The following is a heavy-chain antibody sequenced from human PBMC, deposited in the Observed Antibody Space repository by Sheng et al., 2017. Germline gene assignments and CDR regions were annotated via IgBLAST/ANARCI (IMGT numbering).Heavy chain of an antibody. CDR1: GFIFSSYE. CDR3: ARVEGTLSGSGNYVEY. D-gene: IGHD3-10*01. J-gene: IGHJ4*02. V-gene: IGHV3-48*03. Sequence: EVQLVESGGGLEQPGGSLRLSCGASGFIFSSYEMNWVRQAPGKRLEWVSYISSTGATTHYADSVKGRFTISRDNVKSSLYLQMSSLRAEDTAVYYCARVEGTLSGSGNYVEYWGQGTPVTVSS. CDR2: ISSTGATT.